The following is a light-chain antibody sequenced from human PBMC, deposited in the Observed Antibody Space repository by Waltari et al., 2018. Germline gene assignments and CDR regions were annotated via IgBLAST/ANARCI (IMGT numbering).Light chain of an antibody. CDR1: QNINNY. CDR2: AAS. Sequence: DIQMTQSPSSLSASIGARFTITCRASQNINNYLNWFQQKPGEAPKLLIYAASSLQSGVPSRFSGSGSGTDFTLTISSLQPEDFATYYCQQSYSIPLTFGQGTKVEIK. CDR3: QQSYSIPLT. J-gene: IGKJ1*01. V-gene: IGKV1-39*01.